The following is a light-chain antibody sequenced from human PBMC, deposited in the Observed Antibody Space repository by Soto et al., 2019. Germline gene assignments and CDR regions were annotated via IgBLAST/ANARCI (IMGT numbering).Light chain of an antibody. CDR3: SSYAGSSNV. J-gene: IGLJ1*01. CDR2: GTS. V-gene: IGLV1-40*01. Sequence: QSVLTQPPSVSGAPGQRVTISCTGSSSNIGAGYDVHWYQQLPGTAPKVLIYGTSIRPSGVPDRFSGSKSGTSASLAISGLQAEDEADYYCSSYAGSSNVFGTGTKLTVL. CDR1: SSNIGAGYD.